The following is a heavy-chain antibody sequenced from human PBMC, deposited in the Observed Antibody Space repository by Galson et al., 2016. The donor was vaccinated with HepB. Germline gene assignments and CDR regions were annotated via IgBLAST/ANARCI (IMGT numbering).Heavy chain of an antibody. CDR2: ISYDGGNK. Sequence: SLRLSCAASGFTFSLYGMHWVRQAPGKGLEWVAFISYDGGNKYYADSVKGRITISRDNSKNTLYLQMNSVRAEDTAVYYCARESMMTFGEVIVRPTDHWGQGTLVTVSS. V-gene: IGHV3-30*03. J-gene: IGHJ4*02. CDR1: GFTFSLYG. D-gene: IGHD3-16*02. CDR3: ARESMMTFGEVIVRPTDH.